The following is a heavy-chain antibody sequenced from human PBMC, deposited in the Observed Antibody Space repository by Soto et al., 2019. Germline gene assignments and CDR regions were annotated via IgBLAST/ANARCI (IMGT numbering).Heavy chain of an antibody. V-gene: IGHV4-59*08. CDR2: IYYSGST. J-gene: IGHJ5*02. Sequence: SETLSLTCTVSGGSISSYYWSWIRQPPGKGLEWIGYIYYSGSTNYNPSLKSRVTISVDTSKNQFSLKLSSVTAADTAVYYCARQGTIYWFDPWGKGTLVTVS. CDR3: ARQGTIYWFDP. CDR1: GGSISSYY. D-gene: IGHD1-7*01.